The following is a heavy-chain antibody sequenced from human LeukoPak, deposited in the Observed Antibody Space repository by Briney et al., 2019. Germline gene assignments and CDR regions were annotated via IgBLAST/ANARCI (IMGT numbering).Heavy chain of an antibody. CDR2: ISGSGGST. V-gene: IGHV3-23*01. J-gene: IGHJ4*02. CDR3: AKDPSLIDWLFPSTSYFDY. CDR1: GFTFGDHA. Sequence: GGSLRLSCTASGFTFGDHAMSWVRQAPGKGLEWVSAISGSGGSTYYADSVKGRFTISRDNSKNTLYLQMNSLRAEDTAVYYCAKDPSLIDWLFPSTSYFDYWGQGTLVTVSS. D-gene: IGHD3-9*01.